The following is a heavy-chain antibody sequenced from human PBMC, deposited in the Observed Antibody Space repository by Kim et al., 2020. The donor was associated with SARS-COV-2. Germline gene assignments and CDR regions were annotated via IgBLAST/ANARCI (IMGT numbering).Heavy chain of an antibody. Sequence: VKGRFTISRDDSKNTLYLQMNSLKTEDTAVYYCTTDGRYSYGYYYYGMDVWGQGTTVTVSS. V-gene: IGHV3-15*01. D-gene: IGHD5-18*01. CDR3: TTDGRYSYGYYYYGMDV. J-gene: IGHJ6*02.